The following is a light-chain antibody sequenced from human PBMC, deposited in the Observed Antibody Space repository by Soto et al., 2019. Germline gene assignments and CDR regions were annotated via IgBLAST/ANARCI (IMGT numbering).Light chain of an antibody. Sequence: DIQMTQSPSTLSASVGARVTITCRASQSISSWLAWYQRKPGKAPKLLIYKASNLESGVPSRFSGSGSGTEFTLTISSLQADDVATYYCQQFNSYSWTLGQGTKVDIK. J-gene: IGKJ1*01. CDR3: QQFNSYSWT. CDR2: KAS. CDR1: QSISSW. V-gene: IGKV1-5*03.